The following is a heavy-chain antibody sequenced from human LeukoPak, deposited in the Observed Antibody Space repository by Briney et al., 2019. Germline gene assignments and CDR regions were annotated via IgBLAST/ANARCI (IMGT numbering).Heavy chain of an antibody. CDR3: ARITYYYGMDV. J-gene: IGHJ6*02. V-gene: IGHV3-23*01. CDR2: ISASGGST. CDR1: GFTFSSYA. Sequence: GGSLRLSCAASGFTFSSYAMSWVRQAPGKGLEWVSAISASGGSTYYADSVKGRFTISRDNSKSTLYLQMNSLRAEDTAVYYCARITYYYGMDVWGQGTTVTVSS.